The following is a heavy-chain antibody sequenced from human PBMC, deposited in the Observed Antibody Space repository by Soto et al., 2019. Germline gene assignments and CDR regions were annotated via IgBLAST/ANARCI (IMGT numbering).Heavy chain of an antibody. CDR3: ARSPYSSGSYYAIDY. Sequence: VASVKVSCKASGYTFTGYYMHWVRQAPGQGLEWMGIINPSGGSTTYAQKFQGRVTMTRDTSTSTVYMDLSSLRSEDTAVYYCARSPYSSGSYYAIDYWGQGTQVTVSS. CDR2: INPSGGST. CDR1: GYTFTGYY. D-gene: IGHD3-22*01. J-gene: IGHJ4*02. V-gene: IGHV1-46*01.